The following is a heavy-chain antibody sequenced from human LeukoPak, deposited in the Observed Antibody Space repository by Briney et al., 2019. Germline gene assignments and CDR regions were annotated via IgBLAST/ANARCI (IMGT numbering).Heavy chain of an antibody. CDR1: GYTFTSYG. CDR2: ISAYNGNT. Sequence: ASVKVSCKASGYTFTSYGISWVRQAPGQGLEWMGWISAYNGNTNYAQQLQGRVTMTTGPSTSTAYMELRGLRSDDTAVYYCARDPSSGWSPGFLDYWGQGTLVTVSS. D-gene: IGHD6-19*01. V-gene: IGHV1-18*01. CDR3: ARDPSSGWSPGFLDY. J-gene: IGHJ4*02.